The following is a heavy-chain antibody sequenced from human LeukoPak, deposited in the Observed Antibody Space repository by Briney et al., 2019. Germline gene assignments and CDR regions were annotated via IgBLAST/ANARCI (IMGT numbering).Heavy chain of an antibody. CDR2: IGGNDSST. CDR3: ARGFGDDYGDYAFDY. Sequence: PGGSLRLSCAASGFTFSNYAMSWVRQAPGKGLDWVSIIGGNDSSTYYADSVKGRFTISRDNSKNTLHLQMNSLRAEDTAVYYCARGFGDDYGDYAFDYWGQGTLVTVSS. D-gene: IGHD4-17*01. J-gene: IGHJ4*02. CDR1: GFTFSNYA. V-gene: IGHV3-23*01.